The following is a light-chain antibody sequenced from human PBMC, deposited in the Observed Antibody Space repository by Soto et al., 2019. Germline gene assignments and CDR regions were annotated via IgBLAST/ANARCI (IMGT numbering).Light chain of an antibody. Sequence: LTQPASVSGSPGQSITISCTGTASDVGAYNYVSWYQHHPDKAPKLMIYEVRNRPSGVPNRFSGSKSVNTASLTISGLQPEDEADYYCGSYATSDTFVFGTGTKVTVL. CDR3: GSYATSDTFV. CDR1: ASDVGAYNY. J-gene: IGLJ1*01. V-gene: IGLV2-14*01. CDR2: EVR.